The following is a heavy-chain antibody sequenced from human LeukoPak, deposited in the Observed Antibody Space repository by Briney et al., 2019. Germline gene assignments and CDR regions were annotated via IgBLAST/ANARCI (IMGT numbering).Heavy chain of an antibody. V-gene: IGHV1-69*13. Sequence: ASVKVSCKASGGTFSSYAISWVRQAPGQGLEWMGGIIPIFGTANYAQKFQGRVTITADESTSTAYMELSSLRSDDTAVHYCARVLAYCSSTSCHDYWGQGTLVTVYS. J-gene: IGHJ4*02. D-gene: IGHD2-2*01. CDR3: ARVLAYCSSTSCHDY. CDR2: IIPIFGTA. CDR1: GGTFSSYA.